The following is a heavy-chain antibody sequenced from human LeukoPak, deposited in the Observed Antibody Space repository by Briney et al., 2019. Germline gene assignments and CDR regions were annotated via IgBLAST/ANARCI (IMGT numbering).Heavy chain of an antibody. J-gene: IGHJ4*02. CDR3: AKLFESRTYNNFFHY. V-gene: IGHV3-23*01. CDR1: GFTFSSYA. CDR2: LSASGGLT. Sequence: HPGGSLRLSCAASGFTFSSYAMSWVRQAPGKGLERVSGLSASGGLTYYSDSVKGRFTISRDNSKNTLYLQMNSLRPEDTAIYYCAKLFESRTYNNFFHYWGQGTLVTVSS. D-gene: IGHD3-10*01.